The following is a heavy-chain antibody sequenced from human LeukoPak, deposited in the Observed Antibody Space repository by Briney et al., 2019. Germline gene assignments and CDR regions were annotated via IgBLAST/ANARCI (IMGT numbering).Heavy chain of an antibody. CDR2: INQSGTT. D-gene: IGHD2-2*02. CDR1: GGSFSGYY. Sequence: PSETLSLTCAVYGGSFSGYYWSWIRQPPGKGLEWIGEINQSGTTNYNPSLKSRVTISVDTSKNQFSLKLNSVTAADTALYFCARGRRPPLIPTAIYYYYHMDVWGKGTMVTVSS. CDR3: ARGRRPPLIPTAIYYYYHMDV. J-gene: IGHJ6*03. V-gene: IGHV4-34*01.